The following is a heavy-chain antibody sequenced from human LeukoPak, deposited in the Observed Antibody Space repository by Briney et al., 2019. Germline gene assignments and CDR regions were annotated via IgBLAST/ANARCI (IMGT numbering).Heavy chain of an antibody. Sequence: PGGSLRLSCVASGFIVSSSYMSWVRQAPGKGLEWVSVIYSGGTTYYAESVRGRFTTSRDNSKNTLYLQIDSLRVEDTAVYYCARDGNYYDRSGSYFRYYYMDVWGEGTTVTVS. D-gene: IGHD3-22*01. CDR2: IYSGGTT. J-gene: IGHJ6*03. CDR1: GFIVSSSY. CDR3: ARDGNYYDRSGSYFRYYYMDV. V-gene: IGHV3-53*01.